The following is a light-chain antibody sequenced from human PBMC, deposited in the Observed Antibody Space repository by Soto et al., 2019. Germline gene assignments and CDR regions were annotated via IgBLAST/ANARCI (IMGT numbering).Light chain of an antibody. CDR2: GAS. Sequence: EVVLTQSPATVSVSPGEGATLSCRASQSVGSSLAWYQQKVGQAPRLLIYGASTRATGVPARFSGSGSGTEFTLTISSLQSEDFAVYYCQQYKNWPPGFGHGTKVDIK. CDR3: QQYKNWPPG. J-gene: IGKJ3*01. V-gene: IGKV3-15*01. CDR1: QSVGSS.